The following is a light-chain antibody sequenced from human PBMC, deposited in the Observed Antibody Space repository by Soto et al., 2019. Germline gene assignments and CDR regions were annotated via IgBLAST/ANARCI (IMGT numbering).Light chain of an antibody. Sequence: QSVLTQPASVSGSPGQSITISCTGTSSDVGGYNYVSWYQQHPGKAPKLMIYDVSNRHSGVSNRFSGSKSGNTASLTISGLQAEDEAEYYCRSYTSSSTRVFGTGTKVTVL. CDR2: DVS. J-gene: IGLJ1*01. CDR3: RSYTSSSTRV. V-gene: IGLV2-14*01. CDR1: SSDVGGYNY.